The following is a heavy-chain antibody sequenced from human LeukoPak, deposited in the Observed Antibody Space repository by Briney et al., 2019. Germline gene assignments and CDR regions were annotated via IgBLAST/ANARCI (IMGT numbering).Heavy chain of an antibody. J-gene: IGHJ3*02. Sequence: KTGGSLRLSCAASGVTFSSYSMNWVRQAPGKGLEWVSSISSSSSYIYYADSVKGRFTISRDNAKNSLYLQMNSLRAEDTAVYYCARTSSGWYEHAFDIWGQGTMVAVSS. CDR3: ARTSSGWYEHAFDI. D-gene: IGHD6-19*01. CDR2: ISSSSSYI. CDR1: GVTFSSYS. V-gene: IGHV3-21*01.